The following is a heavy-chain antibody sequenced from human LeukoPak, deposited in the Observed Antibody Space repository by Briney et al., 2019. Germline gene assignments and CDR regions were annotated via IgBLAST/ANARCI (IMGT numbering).Heavy chain of an antibody. J-gene: IGHJ5*02. CDR1: GDSLSSTSYF. CDR2: IYNSGRS. Sequence: SETLSLTCTVSGDSLSSTSYFWGWIRQPPGKGLEWIGSIYNSGRSHYNPSLKSRVTISVDTSKNQFSLKLSSVTAADTAMYFCSREQIRGSGSYYYNLFEPWGQGALVTVSS. D-gene: IGHD3-10*01. CDR3: SREQIRGSGSYYYNLFEP. V-gene: IGHV4-39*07.